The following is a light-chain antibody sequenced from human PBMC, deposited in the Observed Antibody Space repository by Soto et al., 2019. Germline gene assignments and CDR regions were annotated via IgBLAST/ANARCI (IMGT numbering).Light chain of an antibody. CDR2: DAS. CDR3: QQYNNWPPVT. J-gene: IGKJ1*01. CDR1: QSVSTY. Sequence: EIVLTQSPATLSLSPGERATLSCRASQSVSTYLAWYQQKPGQAPRLLIYDASNRATGIPDRFSGSGSGTDFTLTISSLEPENFAVYYCQQYNNWPPVTFGQGTKVEIK. V-gene: IGKV3-11*01.